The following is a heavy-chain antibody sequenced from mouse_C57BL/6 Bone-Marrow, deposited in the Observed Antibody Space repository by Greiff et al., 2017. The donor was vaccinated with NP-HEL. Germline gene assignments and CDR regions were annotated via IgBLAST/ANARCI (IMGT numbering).Heavy chain of an antibody. CDR2: IRSKSSNYAT. Sequence: DVMLVESGGGLVQPKGSLKLSCAASGFTFNTYAMHWVRQAPGKGLEWVARIRSKSSNYATYYAYSVKDRFTISRDDSQSMLYLQMNNLKTEDTARYYCVRDGTAQVPFAYWGQGTLVTVSA. CDR1: GFTFNTYA. V-gene: IGHV10-3*01. D-gene: IGHD3-2*02. J-gene: IGHJ3*01. CDR3: VRDGTAQVPFAY.